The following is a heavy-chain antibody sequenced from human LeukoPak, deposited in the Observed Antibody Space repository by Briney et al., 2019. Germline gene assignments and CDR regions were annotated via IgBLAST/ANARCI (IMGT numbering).Heavy chain of an antibody. D-gene: IGHD3-16*01. Sequence: ASVKVSCKASGYTFTSYAISWVRQAPGQGLEWMGGIIPILGTANYAQKFQGRVTITADESTSTAYMELRSLRSDDTAVYYCARFGGVTTPLFDYWGQGTLVTVSS. CDR1: GYTFTSYA. CDR3: ARFGGVTTPLFDY. J-gene: IGHJ4*02. V-gene: IGHV1-69*13. CDR2: IIPILGTA.